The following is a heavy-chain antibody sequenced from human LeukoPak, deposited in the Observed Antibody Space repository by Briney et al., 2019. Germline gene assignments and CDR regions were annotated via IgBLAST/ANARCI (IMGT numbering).Heavy chain of an antibody. CDR3: ARDLYGDYSFDY. V-gene: IGHV3-48*01. CDR2: IGGSTNTM. CDR1: GFTFSSYS. Sequence: GGSLRLSCAASGFTFSSYSMNWVRQAPGKGLEWVSYIGGSTNTMYYADSVKGRFTISRDNAKNSLYLRVNSLRAEDTAVYYCARDLYGDYSFDYWGQGTLVTVSS. J-gene: IGHJ4*02. D-gene: IGHD4-17*01.